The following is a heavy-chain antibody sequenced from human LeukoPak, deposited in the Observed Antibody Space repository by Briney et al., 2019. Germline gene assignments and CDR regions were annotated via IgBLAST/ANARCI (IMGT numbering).Heavy chain of an antibody. Sequence: ASVKVSCKVSGYTLTELSMHWVRQAPGKGLEWMGGFDPEDGETIYAQKFQGRVTMTEDTSTDTAYMELSSLRSGDTAVYYCATFCSSTSCWQTVDYWGQGTLVTVSS. CDR1: GYTLTELS. V-gene: IGHV1-24*01. D-gene: IGHD2-2*01. CDR2: FDPEDGET. CDR3: ATFCSSTSCWQTVDY. J-gene: IGHJ4*02.